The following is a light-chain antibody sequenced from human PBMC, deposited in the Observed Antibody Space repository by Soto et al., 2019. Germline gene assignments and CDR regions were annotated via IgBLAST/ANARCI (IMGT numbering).Light chain of an antibody. V-gene: IGLV2-14*03. CDR1: SSDVGGYNY. J-gene: IGLJ2*01. CDR2: DVS. Sequence: QSVLTQPASVSGSPGQSITISCTGTSSDVGGYNYVSWYQQRPGKAPKLMIFDVSNRPSGVSNRFSGSKSGNTASLTISGLQAEDEADYYCSSYTGSSTLVFGGGTKLTVL. CDR3: SSYTGSSTLV.